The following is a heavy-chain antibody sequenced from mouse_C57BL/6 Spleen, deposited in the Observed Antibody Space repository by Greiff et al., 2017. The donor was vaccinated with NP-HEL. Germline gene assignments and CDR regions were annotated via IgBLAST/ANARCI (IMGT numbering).Heavy chain of an antibody. J-gene: IGHJ1*03. CDR3: ARRGDGNWYFDV. D-gene: IGHD2-1*01. CDR2: INPNNGGT. V-gene: IGHV1-26*01. CDR1: GYTFTDYY. Sequence: EVQLQQSGPELVKPGASVKISCKASGYTFTDYYMNWVKQSHGKSLEWIGDINPNNGGTSYNQKFKGKATLTVDKSSSTAYMELRSLTSEDSAVYYCARRGDGNWYFDVWGTGTTVTVSS.